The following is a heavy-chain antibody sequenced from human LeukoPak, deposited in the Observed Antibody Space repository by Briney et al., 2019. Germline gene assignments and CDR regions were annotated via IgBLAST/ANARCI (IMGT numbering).Heavy chain of an antibody. V-gene: IGHV3-11*04. Sequence: GGSLRLSCAASGFTFSDYYMSWIRQAPGKGLDWVSYISGGGTSIYYADSVKGRFTISRDNAKNSLYLQMNSLRAEDTAVYYCASIYSSSWSTYAFDIWGQGTMVTVSS. J-gene: IGHJ3*02. D-gene: IGHD6-13*01. CDR3: ASIYSSSWSTYAFDI. CDR2: ISGGGTSI. CDR1: GFTFSDYY.